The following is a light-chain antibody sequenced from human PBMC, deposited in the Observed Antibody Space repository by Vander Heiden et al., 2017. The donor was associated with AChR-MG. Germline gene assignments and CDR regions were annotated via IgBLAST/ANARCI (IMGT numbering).Light chain of an antibody. CDR1: QSLSGL. J-gene: IGKJ1*01. Sequence: DIQMTQSPSTLPASVGDRVTITCRASQSLSGLLAWYQQKPGKAPRLLIYKASSLERGVPSRFSGSGSGTEFTLTVSSLQADDFATYSCQQYYDHPWTFGQGTKVEVK. CDR2: KAS. V-gene: IGKV1-5*03. CDR3: QQYYDHPWT.